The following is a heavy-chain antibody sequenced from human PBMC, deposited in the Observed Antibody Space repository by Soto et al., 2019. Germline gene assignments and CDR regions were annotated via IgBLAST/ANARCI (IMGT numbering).Heavy chain of an antibody. Sequence: EVQLVESGGGLVKPGGSLRLSCAASGFTFSNAWMSWVRQAPGKGLEWVGRIKSKTDGGTTDYAAPVKGRFTISRDDSKNTLYLQMNSMKTEDTAVYYCTTNSGYSNYYGMDVWGQGTTVTVSS. J-gene: IGHJ6*02. CDR3: TTNSGYSNYYGMDV. D-gene: IGHD5-12*01. CDR2: IKSKTDGGTT. V-gene: IGHV3-15*01. CDR1: GFTFSNAW.